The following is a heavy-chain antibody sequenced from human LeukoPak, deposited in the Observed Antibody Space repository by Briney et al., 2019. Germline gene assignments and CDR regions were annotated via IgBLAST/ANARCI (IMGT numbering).Heavy chain of an antibody. CDR2: INAGNGNT. V-gene: IGHV1-3*01. D-gene: IGHD3-22*01. J-gene: IGHJ6*02. CDR1: GYTFTSYA. CDR3: ARGMFDNSGHYYYFYYALDV. Sequence: ASVKVSCKASGYTFTSYAMHWVRQAPGQRLEWMGWINAGNGNTKYSQKFQGRVTMTRNTSITTAYMELSSLRSEDTAVYFCARGMFDNSGHYYYFYYALDVWGQGTTVTVSS.